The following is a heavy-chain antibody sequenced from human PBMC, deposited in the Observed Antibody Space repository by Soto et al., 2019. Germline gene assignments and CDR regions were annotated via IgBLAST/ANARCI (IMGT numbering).Heavy chain of an antibody. CDR2: TIPIFTTA. V-gene: IGHV1-69*01. D-gene: IGHD3-10*01. Sequence: QVQLVQSGAEVKEPGSSGKVSCKSSGGTFNGYSSSWVRQAPGHRLELVGGTIPIFTTANYAQTFQGRLTMAAGEPTSTAFMEVRGMRSDDSAIYYCAREDSALVRLVGQSFFDHWGQGNLVTVSS. CDR3: AREDSALVRLVGQSFFDH. CDR1: GGTFNGYS. J-gene: IGHJ4*02.